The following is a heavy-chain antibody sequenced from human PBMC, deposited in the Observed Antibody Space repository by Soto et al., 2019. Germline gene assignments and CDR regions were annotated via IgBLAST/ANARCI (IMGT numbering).Heavy chain of an antibody. CDR1: GGSISSSSYY. CDR2: IYYSGST. CDR3: ASEVRPYYDSSGYYHFDY. J-gene: IGHJ4*02. D-gene: IGHD3-22*01. V-gene: IGHV4-39*01. Sequence: SETLSLTCTVSGGSISSSSYYWGWIRQPPGKGLEWIGSIYYSGSTYYNPSLKSRATISVDTSKNQFSLKLSSVTAADTAVYYCASEVRPYYDSSGYYHFDYWGQGTLVTVSS.